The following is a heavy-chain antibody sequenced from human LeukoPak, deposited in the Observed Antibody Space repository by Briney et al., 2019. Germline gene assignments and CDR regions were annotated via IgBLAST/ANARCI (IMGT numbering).Heavy chain of an antibody. V-gene: IGHV4-4*07. D-gene: IGHD3-22*01. CDR2: IYSSGST. CDR1: GGSINTYY. CDR3: ARVRYYYDGSGNNAYYFDL. Sequence: SETLSLTCIVSGGSINTYYWSWIRRPAGKGLEWIGRIYSSGSTNYNPSLKSRITMSVDMSKNQFSLRLSSVTAADTAVYYCARVRYYYDGSGNNAYYFDLWGQGTLVTVSS. J-gene: IGHJ4*02.